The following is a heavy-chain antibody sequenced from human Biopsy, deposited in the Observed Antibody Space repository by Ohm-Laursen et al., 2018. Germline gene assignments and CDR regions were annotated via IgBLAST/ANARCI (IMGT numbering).Heavy chain of an antibody. CDR1: GYTFTGYY. Sequence: ASVKVSCKASGYTFTGYYMHWVRQAPGQGLEWMGWINPNSGGTNYAQKFQGRVTMTRDTSTTTVYMELSSLRSEGTAVYYCVLASFDYWGQGTLVTVPS. V-gene: IGHV1-2*02. CDR3: VLASFDY. J-gene: IGHJ4*02. CDR2: INPNSGGT.